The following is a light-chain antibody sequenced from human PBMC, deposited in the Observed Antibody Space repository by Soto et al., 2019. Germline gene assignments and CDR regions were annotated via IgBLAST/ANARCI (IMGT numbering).Light chain of an antibody. Sequence: QSVLTQPPSVSGAPGQRVTISCTGGSSNIGAGYDVHWYQHQPGTAPKLLIYGGSSRPSGVPDRFSGSKSGTSASLAITGLQAEDEADYYCQSYDRSLSGTAFGTGTKVTVL. CDR1: SSNIGAGYD. CDR3: QSYDRSLSGTA. CDR2: GGS. V-gene: IGLV1-40*01. J-gene: IGLJ1*01.